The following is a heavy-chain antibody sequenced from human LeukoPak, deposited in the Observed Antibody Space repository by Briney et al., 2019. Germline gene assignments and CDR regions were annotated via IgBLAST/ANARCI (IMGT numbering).Heavy chain of an antibody. Sequence: QPGGSLKLSCAASGFTFTNYAMNWVRQAPGKGLVWVSSISDSGGRTYYADFVKGRFTTSRDNPKNTLYLQMNSLRAEDTAVYYCVKIGYSSGWFDQWFDPWGQGTLVTVSS. J-gene: IGHJ5*02. CDR2: ISDSGGRT. D-gene: IGHD6-19*01. V-gene: IGHV3-23*01. CDR1: GFTFTNYA. CDR3: VKIGYSSGWFDQWFDP.